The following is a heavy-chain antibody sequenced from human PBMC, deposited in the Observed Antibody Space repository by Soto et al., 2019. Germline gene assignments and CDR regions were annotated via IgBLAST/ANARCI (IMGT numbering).Heavy chain of an antibody. D-gene: IGHD2-15*01. V-gene: IGHV1-3*01. Sequence: QVQLVQSGAEVKKPGASVKVSFKASGYTFTSYAMHWVRQAPGQRLDWMGCINAGNGNTKYSQKFQGRVTITRDTSASTAYMELSSLRSEDTAVYYCARDRRVGCSGGSCYPHYYGMDFWGQGTTVTVSS. J-gene: IGHJ6*02. CDR2: INAGNGNT. CDR1: GYTFTSYA. CDR3: ARDRRVGCSGGSCYPHYYGMDF.